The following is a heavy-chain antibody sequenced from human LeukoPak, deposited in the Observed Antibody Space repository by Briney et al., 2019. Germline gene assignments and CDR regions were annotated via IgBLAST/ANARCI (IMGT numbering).Heavy chain of an antibody. D-gene: IGHD3-9*01. CDR1: GGSISSSSYY. CDR2: IYYSGST. J-gene: IGHJ4*02. Sequence: KPSETLSLTCTVSGGSISSSSYYWGWIRQPPGKGLEWIGSIYYSGSTYYNPSLKSRVTISVDTSKNQFSLKLSSVTAADTAVYYCARHKDWLWPGVFDYWGQGTLVTVSS. V-gene: IGHV4-39*01. CDR3: ARHKDWLWPGVFDY.